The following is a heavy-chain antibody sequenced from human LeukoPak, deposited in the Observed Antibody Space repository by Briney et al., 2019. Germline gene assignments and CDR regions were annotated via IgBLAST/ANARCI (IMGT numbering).Heavy chain of an antibody. Sequence: PGGSLRLSCAASGFTFSSYAMSWVRQAPGKGLEWVSAISGSGGSTYYADSVKGRFTISRDNSKNTLYLQMNSLRAEDTAVYYCAKWYGTTVTMDVHFSYWGQGNLVTVSS. J-gene: IGHJ4*02. CDR1: GFTFSSYA. V-gene: IGHV3-23*01. D-gene: IGHD4-17*01. CDR3: AKWYGTTVTMDVHFSY. CDR2: ISGSGGST.